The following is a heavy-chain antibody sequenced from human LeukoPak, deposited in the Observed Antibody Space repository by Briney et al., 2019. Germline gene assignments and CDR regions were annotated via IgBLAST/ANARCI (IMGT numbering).Heavy chain of an antibody. CDR3: ARPKYGDYAYYYYMDV. Sequence: ASVKVSCKASGYTFAGYYMHWVRQAPGQGLEWMGWINPNSGGTNYAQKFQGRVTMTRDTSISTAYMELSRLRSDDTAVYYCARPKYGDYAYYYYMDVWGKGTTVTISS. CDR2: INPNSGGT. D-gene: IGHD4-17*01. CDR1: GYTFAGYY. J-gene: IGHJ6*03. V-gene: IGHV1-2*02.